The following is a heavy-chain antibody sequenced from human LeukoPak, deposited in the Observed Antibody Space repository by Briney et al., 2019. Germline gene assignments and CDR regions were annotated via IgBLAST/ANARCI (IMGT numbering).Heavy chain of an antibody. V-gene: IGHV3-23*01. J-gene: IGHJ3*02. CDR2: ISGSGGST. CDR3: ARDDGGSFSTTFDI. CDR1: GFTFSSYA. D-gene: IGHD1-26*01. Sequence: GGSLRLSCAASGFTFSSYAMSWVRQAPGKGLEWVSAISGSGGSTYYADSVKGRFTISRDNSKNTLYLQMNSLRAEDTALYYCARDDGGSFSTTFDIWGQGTMVTVSS.